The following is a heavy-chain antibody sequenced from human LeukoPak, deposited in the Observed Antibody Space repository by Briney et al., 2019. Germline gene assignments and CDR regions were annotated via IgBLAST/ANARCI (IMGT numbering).Heavy chain of an antibody. D-gene: IGHD6-19*01. CDR1: GGSISSYY. Sequence: PSETLSLTCTVSGGSISSYYWSWIRQPPGKGLEWIGYIYYSGSTSYNPSLKSRVTISVDTSKNQFSLKLSSVTAADTAVYYCARVWLPGAFDIWGQGTMVTVSS. V-gene: IGHV4-59*01. CDR3: ARVWLPGAFDI. CDR2: IYYSGST. J-gene: IGHJ3*02.